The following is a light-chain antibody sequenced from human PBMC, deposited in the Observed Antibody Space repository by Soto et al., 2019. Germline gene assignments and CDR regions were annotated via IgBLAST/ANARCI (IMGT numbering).Light chain of an antibody. CDR3: QQYGNFPRT. V-gene: IGKV3-20*01. J-gene: IGKJ1*01. Sequence: EIVLTQSPGTLSLSPGETATLSCRASQSVTSGDLAWYQQKPGQAPRLLIYRASSRVTGIPDRFSGSGSGTDFTLTISRLGPEDFAVYYCQQYGNFPRTFGQGTKVEIK. CDR1: QSVTSGD. CDR2: RAS.